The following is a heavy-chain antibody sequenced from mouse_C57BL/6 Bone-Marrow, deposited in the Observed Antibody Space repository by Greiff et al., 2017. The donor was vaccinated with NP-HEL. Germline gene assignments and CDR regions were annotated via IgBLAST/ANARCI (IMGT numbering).Heavy chain of an antibody. Sequence: EVQRVESGGGLVQPKGSLKLSCAASGFSFNTYAMNWVRQAPGKGLEWVARIRSKSNNYATYYADSVKDRFTISRDDSESMLYLQMNNLKTEATAMYYCVRHGDYDGYSPFDYWGQGTTLTVSS. CDR1: GFSFNTYA. J-gene: IGHJ2*01. D-gene: IGHD2-3*01. CDR2: IRSKSNNYAT. V-gene: IGHV10-1*01. CDR3: VRHGDYDGYSPFDY.